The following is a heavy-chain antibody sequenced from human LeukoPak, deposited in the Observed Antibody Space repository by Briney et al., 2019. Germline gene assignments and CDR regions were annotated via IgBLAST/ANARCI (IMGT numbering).Heavy chain of an antibody. V-gene: IGHV4-34*01. Sequence: SETLSLTCAVYGGSFSGYYWGWTRQPPGKGLEWIGSIYYSGSTYYNPSLKSRVTISVDTSKNQFSLKLSSVTAADTAVYYCARVSRGYSYGPFDYWGQGTLVTVSS. J-gene: IGHJ4*02. CDR3: ARVSRGYSYGPFDY. CDR2: IYYSGST. CDR1: GGSFSGYY. D-gene: IGHD5-18*01.